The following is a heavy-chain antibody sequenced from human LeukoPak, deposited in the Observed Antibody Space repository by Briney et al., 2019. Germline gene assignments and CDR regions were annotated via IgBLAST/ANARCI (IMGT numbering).Heavy chain of an antibody. D-gene: IGHD6-13*01. CDR2: INTNTGNP. CDR1: GGTFSSYA. CDR3: ARGGYSSTKRGMDV. Sequence: ASVKVSCKASGGTFSSYAISWVRQAPGQGLEWMGWINTNTGNPTYAQGFTGRFVFSLDTSVSTAYLQISSLKAEDTAVYYCARGGYSSTKRGMDVWGQGTTVTVSS. J-gene: IGHJ6*02. V-gene: IGHV7-4-1*02.